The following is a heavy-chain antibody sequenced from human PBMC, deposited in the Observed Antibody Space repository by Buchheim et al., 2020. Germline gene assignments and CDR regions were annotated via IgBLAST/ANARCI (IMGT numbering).Heavy chain of an antibody. CDR2: ISNDGSNK. D-gene: IGHD3-10*01. J-gene: IGHJ6*02. CDR1: GFTFISYG. CDR3: AKPRRGGYYYYGMNV. V-gene: IGHV3-30*18. Sequence: QVQLVESGGGAVQPGRSLRLSCTASGFTFISYGMHWVRQAPGKGLEWVAVISNDGSNKYYADSVKGRFTISRDNSKNTLYLQMNSLRAEDTAVYYCAKPRRGGYYYYGMNVWGQGTT.